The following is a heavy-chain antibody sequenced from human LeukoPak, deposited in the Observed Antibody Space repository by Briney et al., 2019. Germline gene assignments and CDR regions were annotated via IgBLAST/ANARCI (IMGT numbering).Heavy chain of an antibody. V-gene: IGHV4-59*01. Sequence: SETLSLTCTVSGGSISSYYWSWIRQPPGKGLEWIGYIYYSGSTNYNPSLKSRVTISVDTSKNQFSLKLSSVTAADTAVYYCARGRYSGGWSNRHDYWGQGTLVTVSS. CDR1: GGSISSYY. CDR2: IYYSGST. CDR3: ARGRYSGGWSNRHDY. J-gene: IGHJ4*02. D-gene: IGHD6-19*01.